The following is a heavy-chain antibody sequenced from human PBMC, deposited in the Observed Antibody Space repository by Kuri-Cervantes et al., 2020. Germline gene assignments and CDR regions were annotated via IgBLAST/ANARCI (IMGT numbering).Heavy chain of an antibody. CDR1: GYTFTSYY. D-gene: IGHD5-12*01. V-gene: IGHV1-46*01. CDR2: INPSGGST. Sequence: ASVKVSCKASGYTFTSYYMHWVRQAPGQGLEWMGIINPSGGSTSYAQKFQGRVTMTRDTSTSTVYMELRSLRSDDTAVYYCARGRWLHNFDYWGQGTLVTVSS. J-gene: IGHJ4*02. CDR3: ARGRWLHNFDY.